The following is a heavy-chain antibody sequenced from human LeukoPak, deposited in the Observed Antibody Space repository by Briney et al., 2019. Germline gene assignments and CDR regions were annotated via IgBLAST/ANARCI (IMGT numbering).Heavy chain of an antibody. V-gene: IGHV4-39*01. Sequence: WIRQPPGKGLEWIGSIYYSGSTYYNPSLKSRVTISVDTSKNQFSLKLSSVTAADTAVYYCARLLCSGGSCYDYYYGMDVWGQGTTVTVSS. D-gene: IGHD2-15*01. CDR2: IYYSGST. J-gene: IGHJ6*02. CDR3: ARLLCSGGSCYDYYYGMDV.